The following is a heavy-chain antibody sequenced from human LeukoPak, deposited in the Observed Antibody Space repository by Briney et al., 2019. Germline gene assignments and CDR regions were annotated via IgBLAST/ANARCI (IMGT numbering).Heavy chain of an antibody. CDR2: RGSDGTP. Sequence: AGSLMLPCAASGCSFSSHAVSWGRQAPGKGLEWVSARGSDGTPYYTDSLKGRFTISGDNSKNTVYLQLSSLRLEDTAVYYCASRTWVGAGYYAFDIWGQGTMVTVSS. V-gene: IGHV3-23*01. CDR3: ASRTWVGAGYYAFDI. D-gene: IGHD1-26*01. J-gene: IGHJ3*02. CDR1: GCSFSSHA.